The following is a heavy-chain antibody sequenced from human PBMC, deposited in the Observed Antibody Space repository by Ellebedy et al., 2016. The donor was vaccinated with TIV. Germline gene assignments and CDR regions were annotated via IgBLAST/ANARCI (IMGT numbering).Heavy chain of an antibody. CDR1: GFTFSSYA. Sequence: GGSLRLXCAASGFTFSSYAMSWVRQAPGRRLEWVSAISGSGGSTHSVDSVRGRFTISRDNSKNTLYLQMTSLRAEDTAVYYCAKAPTAIFAHFYYYYYYMDVWGKGTTVTVSS. J-gene: IGHJ6*03. CDR2: ISGSGGST. CDR3: AKAPTAIFAHFYYYYYYMDV. D-gene: IGHD2-21*02. V-gene: IGHV3-23*01.